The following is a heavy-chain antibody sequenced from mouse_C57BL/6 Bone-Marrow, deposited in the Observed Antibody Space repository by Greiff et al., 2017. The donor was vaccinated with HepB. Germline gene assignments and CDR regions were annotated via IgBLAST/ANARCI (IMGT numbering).Heavy chain of an antibody. Sequence: EVKLQESGGDLVKPGGSLKLSCAASGFTFSSYGMSWVRQTPDKRLEWVATISSGGSYTYYPDSVKGRFTISRDNAKNTLYLQMSSLKSEDTAMYYCASPLITTVVAFYAMDYWGQGTSVTVSS. CDR3: ASPLITTVVAFYAMDY. D-gene: IGHD1-1*01. CDR2: ISSGGSYT. CDR1: GFTFSSYG. V-gene: IGHV5-6*01. J-gene: IGHJ4*01.